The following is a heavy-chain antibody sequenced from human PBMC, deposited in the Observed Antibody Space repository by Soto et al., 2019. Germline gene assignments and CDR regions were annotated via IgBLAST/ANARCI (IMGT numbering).Heavy chain of an antibody. CDR3: ARDGNWDLDY. CDR2: IWFDGSNK. D-gene: IGHD7-27*01. V-gene: IGHV3-33*01. CDR1: GFTFSSYG. Sequence: QVQLVESGGGVVQPGRSLRLSCVASGFTFSSYGMHWVRQAPGKGLDWVAVIWFDGSNKYYADSVKGRFTISRDSSKNTLYLQMDILRDEDTAVYYCARDGNWDLDYWGQGTLVTVSS. J-gene: IGHJ4*02.